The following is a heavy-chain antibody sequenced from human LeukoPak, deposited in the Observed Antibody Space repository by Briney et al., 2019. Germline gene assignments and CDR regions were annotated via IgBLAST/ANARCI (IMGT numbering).Heavy chain of an antibody. CDR3: ARTSRGVGFLVDP. J-gene: IGHJ5*02. CDR2: MSPATGET. V-gene: IGHV1-8*02. Sequence: ASMKVSCKATGYSFTSYDTNWMRQASGQGLEWLGWMSPATGETGYAQKFQGRITMTSDTSISTAYMELSSLRSEDTAVYYCARTSRGVGFLVDPWGQGTLVTVSS. D-gene: IGHD2-15*01. CDR1: GYSFTSYD.